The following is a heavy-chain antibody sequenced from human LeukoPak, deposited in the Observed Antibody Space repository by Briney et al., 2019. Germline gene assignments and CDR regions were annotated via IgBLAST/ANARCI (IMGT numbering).Heavy chain of an antibody. CDR1: GGSFSGYY. CDR3: ARGPLPYCSSTSCYLGGYYYYGMDV. V-gene: IGHV4-34*01. J-gene: IGHJ6*04. D-gene: IGHD2-2*01. CDR2: IKHSGST. Sequence: SETLSLTCAVYGGSFSGYYWSWIRQPPGKGLEWIGEIKHSGSTNYNPSLKSRGTIAVDTSKNQFSLKLSSVTAADTDVYYCARGPLPYCSSTSCYLGGYYYYGMDVWGKGTTVTVYS.